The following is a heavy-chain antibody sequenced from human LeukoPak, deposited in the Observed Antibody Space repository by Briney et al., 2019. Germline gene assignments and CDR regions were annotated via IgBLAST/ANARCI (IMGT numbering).Heavy chain of an antibody. CDR1: GFTFYDYA. CDR3: AKSKWFVGWFDP. V-gene: IGHV3-9*01. Sequence: PGGSLRLSCAASGFTFYDYAMHWVRQAPGNGLEWVSGISWNSGSIGYADSVKGRFTISRDNAKNSLYLQMNSLRAEDTALYYCAKSKWFVGWFDPWGQGTLVTVSS. J-gene: IGHJ5*02. CDR2: ISWNSGSI. D-gene: IGHD3-10*01.